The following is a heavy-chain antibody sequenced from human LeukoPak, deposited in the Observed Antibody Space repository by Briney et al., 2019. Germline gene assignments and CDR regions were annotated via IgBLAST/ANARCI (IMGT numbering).Heavy chain of an antibody. CDR2: IWYDGSNK. Sequence: GGSLRLSCAASGFTFSSYGMHWVRQAPGKGLEWVTVIWYDGSNKYYADSVKGRFTISRDNSKNTLYVQMNSLRAEDTAVYYCAKGHYYGSGSLDYWGQGTLVTVSS. D-gene: IGHD3-10*01. CDR1: GFTFSSYG. V-gene: IGHV3-33*06. CDR3: AKGHYYGSGSLDY. J-gene: IGHJ4*02.